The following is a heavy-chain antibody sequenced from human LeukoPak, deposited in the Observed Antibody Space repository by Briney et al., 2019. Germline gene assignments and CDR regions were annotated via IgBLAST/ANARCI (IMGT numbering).Heavy chain of an antibody. Sequence: GPLRLSCAASRFTLNYYWMNWVRQTPGKGLEWVANIKQDGSEKYYVDSVKGRYTISRDNAGNSLSLQMDSLRAEDTAVYYCARGNYYCSGTSCYTFLDYWGQGTLVTVSS. CDR3: ARGNYYCSGTSCYTFLDY. J-gene: IGHJ4*02. V-gene: IGHV3-7*01. CDR1: RFTLNYYW. D-gene: IGHD2-2*02. CDR2: IKQDGSEK.